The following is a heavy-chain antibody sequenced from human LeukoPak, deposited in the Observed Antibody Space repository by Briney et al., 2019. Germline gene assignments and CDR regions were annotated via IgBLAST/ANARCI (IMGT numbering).Heavy chain of an antibody. J-gene: IGHJ4*02. CDR2: IYDSGTT. D-gene: IGHD6-19*01. Sequence: GGSLRLSCATSGFTVSSNYMSWVRQAPGKGLEWVSVIYDSGTTYYADSVKGRFLIFRDTSKNTADLRMNSLRVEDTAVYYCAGRRSSGWYAYWGQGTLVTVSS. CDR1: GFTVSSNY. CDR3: AGRRSSGWYAY. V-gene: IGHV3-53*01.